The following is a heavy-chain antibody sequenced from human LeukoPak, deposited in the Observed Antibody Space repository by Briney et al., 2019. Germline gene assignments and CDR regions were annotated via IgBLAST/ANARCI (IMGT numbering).Heavy chain of an antibody. V-gene: IGHV1-24*01. CDR3: ATERAVPALAPTSGFDP. J-gene: IGHJ5*02. D-gene: IGHD2-2*01. CDR1: GYTLTELS. CDR2: FDPEDGET. Sequence: GASVKVSCKVSGYTLTELSMHWVRQAPGKGLEWMGGFDPEDGETIYAQKFQGRVTMTEDTSTDTAYMELSSLRSEDTAMYYCATERAVPALAPTSGFDPWGQGTLVTVSS.